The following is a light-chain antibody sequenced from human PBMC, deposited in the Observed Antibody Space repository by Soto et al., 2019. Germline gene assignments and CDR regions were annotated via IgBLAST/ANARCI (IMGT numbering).Light chain of an antibody. CDR1: QRISTW. Sequence: DSQMSQSGYTLAAGVGGGVTNTSRASQRISTWLAWYKQKPGKAPKLLISDASSLETGVPSIFSGSGSGPEVTVSSTSLKPDAFAPYYGQHYKSHGTFGEGTKVDIK. J-gene: IGKJ1*01. V-gene: IGKV1-5*01. CDR3: QHYKSHGT. CDR2: DAS.